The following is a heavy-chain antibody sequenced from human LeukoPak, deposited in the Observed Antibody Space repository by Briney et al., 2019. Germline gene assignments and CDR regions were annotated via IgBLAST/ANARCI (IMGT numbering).Heavy chain of an antibody. J-gene: IGHJ6*02. CDR2: IIPIFGTA. CDR1: GGTFSSYA. D-gene: IGHD3-22*01. CDR3: AREKSAYCYDSSGYYSGTHYYYYGMDV. Sequence: ASVKVSCKASGGTFSSYAISWVRQAPGQGLEWMGGIIPIFGTANYAQKFQGRVTITADESTSTAYMELSSLRSEDTAVYYCAREKSAYCYDSSGYYSGTHYYYYGMDVWGQGTTVTVSS. V-gene: IGHV1-69*13.